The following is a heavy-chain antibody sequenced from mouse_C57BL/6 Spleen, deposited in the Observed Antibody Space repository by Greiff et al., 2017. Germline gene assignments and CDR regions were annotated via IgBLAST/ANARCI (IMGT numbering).Heavy chain of an antibody. CDR3: TRDPLTTVVSYGAMDY. CDR2: ISSGGDYI. CDR1: GFTFSSYA. V-gene: IGHV5-9-1*02. D-gene: IGHD1-1*01. J-gene: IGHJ4*01. Sequence: EVNVVESGEGLVKPGGSLKLSCAASGFTFSSYAMSWVRQTPEKRLEWVAYISSGGDYIYYADTVKGRFTISRDNARNTLYLQMSSLKSEDTAMYYCTRDPLTTVVSYGAMDYWGQGTSVTVSS.